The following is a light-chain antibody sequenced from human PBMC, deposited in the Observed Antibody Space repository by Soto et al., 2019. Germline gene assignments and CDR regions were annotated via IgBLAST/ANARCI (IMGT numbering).Light chain of an antibody. Sequence: IGLKQSPGTLSLSQGERATLSCSASQSISSSFLAWYQQKPGQAPRLLIYGASSRATGIPDRFSGTGSETDFTLTISRLEPEDFAVYYCQEYDNSPITFGQGTLLDIK. J-gene: IGKJ5*01. CDR1: QSISSSF. V-gene: IGKV3-20*01. CDR2: GAS. CDR3: QEYDNSPIT.